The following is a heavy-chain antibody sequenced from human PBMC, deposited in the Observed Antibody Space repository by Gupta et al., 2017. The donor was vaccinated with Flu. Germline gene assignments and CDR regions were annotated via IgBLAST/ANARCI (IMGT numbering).Heavy chain of an antibody. CDR2: ISGSGGST. V-gene: IGHV3-23*01. Sequence: EVQLLESGGGLVQPGGSLRLSCAASGFTFSSYAMSWVRQAPGKGLEWVSAISGSGGSTYYADSVKGRFTISRDNSKNTLYLQMNSLRAEDTAVYYCAKDHGVAVAGNDAHYYGMDVWGQGTTVTVSS. J-gene: IGHJ6*02. D-gene: IGHD6-19*01. CDR3: AKDHGVAVAGNDAHYYGMDV. CDR1: GFTFSSYA.